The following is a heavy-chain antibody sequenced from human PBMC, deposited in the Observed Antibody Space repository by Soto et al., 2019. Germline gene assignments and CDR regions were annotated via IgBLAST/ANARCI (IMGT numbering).Heavy chain of an antibody. CDR3: ARDTMIVVVTTNDPNYGMDV. D-gene: IGHD3-22*01. Sequence: ASVKVSCKASGYTFTSYYMHWVRQAPGQGLEWMGWINPNSGGTNYAQKFQGWVTMTRDTSISTAYMELSRLRSDDTAVYYCARDTMIVVVTTNDPNYGMDVWGQGTTVTVSS. V-gene: IGHV1-2*04. J-gene: IGHJ6*02. CDR1: GYTFTSYY. CDR2: INPNSGGT.